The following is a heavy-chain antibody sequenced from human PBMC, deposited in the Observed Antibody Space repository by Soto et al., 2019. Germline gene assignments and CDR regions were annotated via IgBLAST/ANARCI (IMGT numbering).Heavy chain of an antibody. D-gene: IGHD6-13*01. Sequence: VGSLRLSCSASGFTFSSYAMHWVRQAPGKGLEYVSPISSNGVITYIADSVKGRFTISRDNSKNTLYLQMSSLRPEDTAVYYCVKDRGSGSWYDAFDIWGQGTMVTVSS. J-gene: IGHJ3*02. V-gene: IGHV3-64D*06. CDR3: VKDRGSGSWYDAFDI. CDR2: ISSNGVIT. CDR1: GFTFSSYA.